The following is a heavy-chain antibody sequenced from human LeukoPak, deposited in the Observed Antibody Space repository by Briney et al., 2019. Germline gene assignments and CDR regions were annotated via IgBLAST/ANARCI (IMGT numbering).Heavy chain of an antibody. Sequence: PGGSPSLSCAASGFTVSSNYMSWVRQAPGKGLEWVSVIYSGGSTYYADSVKGRFTISRDNSKNTLYLQINSLRAEDTAVYYCARVPTGAYYFDYWGQGTLVTVSS. CDR2: IYSGGST. V-gene: IGHV3-66*01. D-gene: IGHD1-1*01. J-gene: IGHJ4*02. CDR1: GFTVSSNY. CDR3: ARVPTGAYYFDY.